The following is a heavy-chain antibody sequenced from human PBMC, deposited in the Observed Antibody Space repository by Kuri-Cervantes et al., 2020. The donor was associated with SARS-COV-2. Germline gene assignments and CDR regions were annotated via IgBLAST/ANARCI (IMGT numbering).Heavy chain of an antibody. D-gene: IGHD4-11*01. Sequence: SVKVSCKTSGGTFSRNAISWVRQAPGQGLEWMGGIIPIFGAQTNAQKFQGRVSIIADESTNTAYMELSSLRSEDTAVYYCARKRISRTVTTGGNGFDPWGQGTLVTVSS. CDR1: GGTFSRNA. J-gene: IGHJ5*02. CDR3: ARKRISRTVTTGGNGFDP. CDR2: IIPIFGAQ. V-gene: IGHV1-69*13.